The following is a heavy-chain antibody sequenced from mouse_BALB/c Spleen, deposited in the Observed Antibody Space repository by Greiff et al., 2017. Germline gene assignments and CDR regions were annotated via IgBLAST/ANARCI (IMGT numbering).Heavy chain of an antibody. Sequence: DVKLQESGPGLVKPSQSLSLTCSVTGYSITSGYYWNWIRQFPGNKLEWMGYISYDGSNNYNPSLKNRISITRDTSKNQFFLKLNSVTTEDTATYYCARGDYDEFWYFDVWGAGTTVTVSS. CDR1: GYSITSGYY. V-gene: IGHV3-6*02. CDR2: ISYDGSN. D-gene: IGHD2-4*01. J-gene: IGHJ1*01. CDR3: ARGDYDEFWYFDV.